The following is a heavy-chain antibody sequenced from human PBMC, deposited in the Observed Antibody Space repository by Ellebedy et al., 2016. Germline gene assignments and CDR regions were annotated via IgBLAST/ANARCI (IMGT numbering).Heavy chain of an antibody. CDR3: ARVGPVRGGVFYGLDV. CDR2: IYYNGNT. Sequence: SETLSLTXTVPGGSINYYYWSWIRQAPGKGLEYIGYIYYNGNTNYNPSLKSRVTISVDTSKNQFYLKLRSVTAADTAVYHCARVGPVRGGVFYGLDVWGQGTTVTVSS. CDR1: GGSINYYY. D-gene: IGHD3-10*01. V-gene: IGHV4-59*01. J-gene: IGHJ6*02.